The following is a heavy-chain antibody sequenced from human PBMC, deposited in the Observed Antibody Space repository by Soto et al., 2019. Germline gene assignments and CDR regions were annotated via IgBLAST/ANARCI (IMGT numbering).Heavy chain of an antibody. V-gene: IGHV3-30*18. Sequence: QVHLVQSGGGVVQPGRSLRLSCAASGFSFNNFGMHWVRQAPGKGLEWVAVISYDGSNKYYADSVRGRFTISRDDSKDTLYLQMNSLSAEDTAVYYCAKDGTYCGGDCYPIFNFDSWGQGTLVTVSS. D-gene: IGHD2-21*02. CDR1: GFSFNNFG. CDR2: ISYDGSNK. J-gene: IGHJ4*02. CDR3: AKDGTYCGGDCYPIFNFDS.